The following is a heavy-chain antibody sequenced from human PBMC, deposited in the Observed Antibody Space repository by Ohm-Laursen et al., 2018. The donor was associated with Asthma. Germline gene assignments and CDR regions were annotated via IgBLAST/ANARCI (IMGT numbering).Heavy chain of an antibody. CDR1: GFTVRINY. Sequence: GSLRLSCSASGFTVRINYMNWVRQPPGKGLEWVSVIHSGGTYYADSVRGRFTVSRDTSKNTLYLQMDSLRAEDTAVYYCARVNYGGPLDYWGPGALVTVSS. D-gene: IGHD4-23*01. V-gene: IGHV3-53*01. CDR2: IHSGGT. CDR3: ARVNYGGPLDY. J-gene: IGHJ4*02.